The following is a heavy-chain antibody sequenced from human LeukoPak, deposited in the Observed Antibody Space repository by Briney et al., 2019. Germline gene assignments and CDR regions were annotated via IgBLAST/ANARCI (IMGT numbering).Heavy chain of an antibody. V-gene: IGHV1-58*02. CDR1: GFTFTSSA. J-gene: IGHJ6*03. CDR2: IVVGSGNT. CDR3: VAGGYYGSGSVLRYYYYMDA. Sequence: SVKVSCKASGFTFTSSAMQWVRQARGQRLEWIGWIVVGSGNTNYAQKFQERVTITRDMSTSTAYMELSSLRSEDTAVYYCVAGGYYGSGSVLRYYYYMDAWGKGTTVTVSS. D-gene: IGHD3-10*01.